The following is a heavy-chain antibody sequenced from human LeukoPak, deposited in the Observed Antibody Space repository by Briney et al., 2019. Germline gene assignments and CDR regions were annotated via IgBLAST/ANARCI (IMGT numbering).Heavy chain of an antibody. CDR3: ARLRDYNNAFDI. Sequence: KISCEGSGYTFTDYWIGWVRQMPGKGLEWMGIIFPSDSDTRYSPSFQGQVTISADKSISTAYLQWSSLKASDTAMYYCARLRDYNNAFDIWGQGTMVTVSS. V-gene: IGHV5-51*01. CDR2: IFPSDSDT. J-gene: IGHJ3*02. CDR1: GYTFTDYW. D-gene: IGHD4-11*01.